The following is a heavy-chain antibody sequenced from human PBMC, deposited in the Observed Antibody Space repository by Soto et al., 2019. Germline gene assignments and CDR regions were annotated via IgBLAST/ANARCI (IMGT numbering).Heavy chain of an antibody. CDR1: GYTFTSYG. CDR3: ARVPLWFGELPRN. CDR2: ISAYNGNT. Sequence: ASVKVSCKASGYTFTSYGISWVRQAPGQGLEWMGWISAYNGNTNYAQKLQGRVTMTTDTSTSRDYMELRSLRSDDTSVYYCARVPLWFGELPRNWGQGTLVTVSS. V-gene: IGHV1-18*01. D-gene: IGHD3-10*01. J-gene: IGHJ4*02.